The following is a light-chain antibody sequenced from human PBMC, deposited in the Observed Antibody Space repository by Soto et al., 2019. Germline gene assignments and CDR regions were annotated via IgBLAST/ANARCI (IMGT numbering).Light chain of an antibody. CDR3: QQSYSSSWT. CDR1: QNISSY. J-gene: IGKJ1*01. CDR2: GAS. V-gene: IGKV1-39*01. Sequence: DIQMTPSPSSLSASVGDKVTITFRAGQNISSYLNWYQQKPGKAPKLLIYGASSLQSGVPSRFSGSGSGTDFTLSISSLQPEDFASYYCQQSYSSSWTFGQGTKVDIK.